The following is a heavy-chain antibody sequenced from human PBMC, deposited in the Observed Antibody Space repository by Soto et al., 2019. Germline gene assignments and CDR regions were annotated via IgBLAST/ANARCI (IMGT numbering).Heavy chain of an antibody. J-gene: IGHJ3*02. V-gene: IGHV1-18*01. CDR1: GYTFTSYG. D-gene: IGHD3-10*01. CDR2: ISAGSGNT. CDR3: AADHSLWFGEAHAFDI. Sequence: ASVKVSCKASGYTFTSYGISWVRQAPGQGLEWMGWISAGSGNTNYAQKLQERVTITRDMSTSTAYMELSSLRSEDTAVYYCAADHSLWFGEAHAFDIWGQGTMVTVSS.